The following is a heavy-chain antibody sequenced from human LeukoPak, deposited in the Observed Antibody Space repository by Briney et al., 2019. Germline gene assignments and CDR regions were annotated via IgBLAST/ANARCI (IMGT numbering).Heavy chain of an antibody. Sequence: GRSLRLSCAASGFTFDDYAMHWVRQAPGKGLEWVSGISWNSGSIGYADSVKGRFTISRDNSKNSLYLQMNSLRAEDTALYYCAKGGSYHNYFDYWGQGTLVTVSS. V-gene: IGHV3-9*01. CDR2: ISWNSGSI. J-gene: IGHJ4*02. CDR1: GFTFDDYA. D-gene: IGHD1-26*01. CDR3: AKGGSYHNYFDY.